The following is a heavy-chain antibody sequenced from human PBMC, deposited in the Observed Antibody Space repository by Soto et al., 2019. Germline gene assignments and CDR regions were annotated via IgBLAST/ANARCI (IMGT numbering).Heavy chain of an antibody. D-gene: IGHD3-3*01. V-gene: IGHV3-30*18. CDR1: GFTFSSYG. J-gene: IGHJ6*02. Sequence: QVQLVESGGGVVQPGRSLRLSCAASGFTFSSYGMHWVRQAPGKGLEWVAVISYDGSNKYYADSVKGRFTISRDNSKNTLYLQMNSLRAEDTAVYYCAKDLLQIRFRYGMDVWGQGTTVTVSS. CDR2: ISYDGSNK. CDR3: AKDLLQIRFRYGMDV.